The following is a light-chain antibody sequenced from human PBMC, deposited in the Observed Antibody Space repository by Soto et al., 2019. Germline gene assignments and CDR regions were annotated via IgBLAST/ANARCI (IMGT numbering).Light chain of an antibody. V-gene: IGKV1-9*01. CDR3: QQLNSYPFLT. CDR1: QGISSY. CDR2: AAS. J-gene: IGKJ4*01. Sequence: DIPLTQSPSFLSASVGDRVTITCRASQGISSYLAWYQQKPGKAPKLLIYAASTLQSGVPSRFSGSGSGTEFTLTISSLQPEDFATYYCQQLNSYPFLTFGGGTKVESK.